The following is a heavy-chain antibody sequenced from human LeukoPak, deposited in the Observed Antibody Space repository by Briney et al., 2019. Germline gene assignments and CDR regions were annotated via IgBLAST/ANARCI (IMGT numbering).Heavy chain of an antibody. CDR1: GFTFSSYE. CDR2: ISSSSSYI. CDR3: ARDAGDSSSWYISDY. J-gene: IGHJ4*02. D-gene: IGHD6-13*01. Sequence: GGSLRLSCAASGFTFSSYEMNWVRQAPGKGLGWVSSISSSSSYIYYADSVKGRFTIPRDNAKNSLYLQMNSLRAEDTAVYYCARDAGDSSSWYISDYWGQGTLVTVSS. V-gene: IGHV3-21*01.